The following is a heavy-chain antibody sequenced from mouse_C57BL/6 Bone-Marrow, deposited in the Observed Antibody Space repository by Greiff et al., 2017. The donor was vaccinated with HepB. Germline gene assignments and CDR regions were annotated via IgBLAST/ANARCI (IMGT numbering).Heavy chain of an antibody. D-gene: IGHD1-1*01. CDR1: GYTFTDYE. CDR2: IDPETGGT. Sequence: VQLQESGAELVRPGASVTLSCKASGYTFTDYEMHWVKQTPVHGLEWIGAIDPETGGTAYNQKFKGKAILTADKSSSTAYMELRSLTSEDSAVYYCTRPITTGVDSWFAYWGQGTLVTVSA. CDR3: TRPITTGVDSWFAY. J-gene: IGHJ3*01. V-gene: IGHV1-15*01.